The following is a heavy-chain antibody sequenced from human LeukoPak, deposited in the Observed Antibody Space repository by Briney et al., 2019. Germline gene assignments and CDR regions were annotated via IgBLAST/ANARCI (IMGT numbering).Heavy chain of an antibody. CDR3: TSGPNFYYFDY. Sequence: SETLSLTCAVSGYSISSDHYWGWIRQPPGKGLEWIGTIYHSGSTYLNPSLKSRVTISVDTSKNQFSLNLNSVTAADTAVYYCTSGPNFYYFDYWGQGTLVTVSS. CDR1: GYSISSDHY. J-gene: IGHJ4*02. D-gene: IGHD3-3*01. V-gene: IGHV4-38-2*01. CDR2: IYHSGST.